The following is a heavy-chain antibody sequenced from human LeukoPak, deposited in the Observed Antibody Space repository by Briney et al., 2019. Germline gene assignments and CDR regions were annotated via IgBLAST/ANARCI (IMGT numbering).Heavy chain of an antibody. D-gene: IGHD3-22*01. CDR2: INPNSGGT. V-gene: IGHV1-2*06. J-gene: IGHJ4*02. CDR3: ARDLPPSLYYYDSSGYYDKFDY. Sequence: ASVKVSCKASGYTFTGYYMHWVRQAPGQGLEWMGRINPNSGGTNYAQKFQGRVTMTRDTSISTAYMELSRLRSDDTAVYYCARDLPPSLYYYDSSGYYDKFDYWGQGTLVTVSS. CDR1: GYTFTGYY.